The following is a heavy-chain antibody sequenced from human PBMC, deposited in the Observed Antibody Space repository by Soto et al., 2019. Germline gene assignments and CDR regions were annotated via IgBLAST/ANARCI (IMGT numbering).Heavy chain of an antibody. J-gene: IGHJ3*02. V-gene: IGHV3-30*18. CDR1: GFXFSSYG. CDR3: AKDLYYYDSTDAFDI. D-gene: IGHD3-22*01. CDR2: ISYDGSNK. Sequence: QVQLVESGGGVVQPGRSLRLSCAXXGFXFSSYGMHWVRQAPGKGLEWVAVISYDGSNKYYADSVKGRFTISRDNSKNTLYLQMNSLRAEDTAVYYCAKDLYYYDSTDAFDIWGQGTMVTVSS.